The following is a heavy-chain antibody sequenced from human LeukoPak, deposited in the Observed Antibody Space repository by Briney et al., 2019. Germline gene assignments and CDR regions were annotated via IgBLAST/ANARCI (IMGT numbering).Heavy chain of an antibody. CDR2: INHSGST. J-gene: IGHJ6*02. CDR1: GGSFSGYY. Sequence: PSETLSLTCAVYGGSFSGYYWSWIRQPLGKGLEWIGEINHSGSTNYNPSLKSRVTISVDTSKNQFSLKLSSVTAADTAVYYCARGQWLDTRNYYYYGMDVWGQGTTVTVSS. D-gene: IGHD6-19*01. V-gene: IGHV4-34*01. CDR3: ARGQWLDTRNYYYYGMDV.